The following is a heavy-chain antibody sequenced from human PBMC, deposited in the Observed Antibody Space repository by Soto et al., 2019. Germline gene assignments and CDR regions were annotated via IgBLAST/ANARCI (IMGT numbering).Heavy chain of an antibody. V-gene: IGHV3-15*07. Sequence: GGSLRLSCAASGFTFSSYSMNWVRQAPGKGLEWVSLIRGNDGGTTDYAAPVKGRFTISRDDSKNTLYLQMNSLKTEDTAVYFCTTVAGDIHYYYYYGMDVWGQGTMVTVSS. D-gene: IGHD4-17*01. CDR1: GFTFSSYS. CDR3: TTVAGDIHYYYYYGMDV. J-gene: IGHJ6*02. CDR2: IRGNDGGTT.